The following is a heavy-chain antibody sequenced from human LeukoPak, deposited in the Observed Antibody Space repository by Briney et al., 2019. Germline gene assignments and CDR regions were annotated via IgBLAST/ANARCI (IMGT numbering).Heavy chain of an antibody. CDR1: GYTFTTYV. CDR2: IIAYKGNT. CDR3: ARQHSSGYYSPHYYYGMDV. J-gene: IGHJ6*02. V-gene: IGHV1-18*01. D-gene: IGHD3-22*01. Sequence: ASVKVSCKASGYTFTTYVISWVRQAPGQGLEWMGWIIAYKGNTNYAQKLQGRVTMTTETSTRTAYMELRSLRSDDTAVYYCARQHSSGYYSPHYYYGMDVWGQGTTVTVSS.